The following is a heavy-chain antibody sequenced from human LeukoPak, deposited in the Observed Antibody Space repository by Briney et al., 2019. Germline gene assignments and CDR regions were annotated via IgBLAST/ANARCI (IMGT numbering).Heavy chain of an antibody. Sequence: ASVKVSCKASGGTFSKYTISWVRQRPGQGLEWMGGIIPIFGTANYAQKFQGRVTITADESTSTAYMELSSLRSEDTAVYYCARLDEYSSSSRYYGMDVWGQGTTVTVSS. CDR1: GGTFSKYT. D-gene: IGHD6-6*01. J-gene: IGHJ6*02. CDR3: ARLDEYSSSSRYYGMDV. V-gene: IGHV1-69*13. CDR2: IIPIFGTA.